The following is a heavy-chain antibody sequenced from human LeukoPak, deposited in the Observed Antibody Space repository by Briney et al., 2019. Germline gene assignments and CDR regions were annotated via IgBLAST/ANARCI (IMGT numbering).Heavy chain of an antibody. CDR1: GYTFTSYY. D-gene: IGHD6-13*01. Sequence: ASVKVSCRASGYTFTSYYMHWVRRAPGQGLEWMGIINTSGGSTSYAQKFQGRVTMTRDTSTSTVYMELSSLRSEDTAVYYCARDLFIAAAGIDYWGQGTLVTVSA. CDR2: INTSGGST. J-gene: IGHJ4*02. CDR3: ARDLFIAAAGIDY. V-gene: IGHV1-46*01.